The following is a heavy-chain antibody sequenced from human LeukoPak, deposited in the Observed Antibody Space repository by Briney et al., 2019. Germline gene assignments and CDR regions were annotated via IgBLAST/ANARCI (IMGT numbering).Heavy chain of an antibody. J-gene: IGHJ4*02. CDR2: IYYSGST. D-gene: IGHD1-7*01. Sequence: SQTLSLTCTVSGGSISSGGYYWNWIRQPPGKGLEWIGYIYYSGSTYYNPSLKSRVTISVDTSKNQFSLKVNSLTAADTAVYYCAREPIGTHFDYWGRGTLVTVSS. V-gene: IGHV4-30-4*01. CDR3: AREPIGTHFDY. CDR1: GGSISSGGYY.